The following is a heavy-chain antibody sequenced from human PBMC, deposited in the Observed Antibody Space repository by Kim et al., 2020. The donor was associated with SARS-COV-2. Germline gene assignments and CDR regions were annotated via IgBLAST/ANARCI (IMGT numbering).Heavy chain of an antibody. D-gene: IGHD5-12*01. CDR2: IYSGGST. CDR3: ASASIPRRGYILGAYYYYGMDV. CDR1: GFTVSSNY. Sequence: GGSLRLSCAASGFTVSSNYMSWVRQAPGKGLEWVSVIYSGGSTYYVESVKGRFTISRDNSKNTLYLQMNSLRAEDTAVYYCASASIPRRGYILGAYYYYGMDVSGPGTTFTVSS. J-gene: IGHJ6*02. V-gene: IGHV3-53*01.